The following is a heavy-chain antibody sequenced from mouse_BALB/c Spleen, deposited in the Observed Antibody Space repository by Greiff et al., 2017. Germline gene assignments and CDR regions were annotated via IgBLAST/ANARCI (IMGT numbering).Heavy chain of an antibody. J-gene: IGHJ3*01. CDR1: GYTFTSYW. D-gene: IGHD2-4*01. Sequence: QVQLQQPGAELVKPGASVKLSCKASGYTFTSYWMHWVKQRPGQGLEWIGEIDPSDSYTNYNQKFKGKATLTVDKSSSTAYMQLSSLTSEDSAVYYCARYDYDRAWFAYWGQGTLVTVSA. CDR3: ARYDYDRAWFAY. V-gene: IGHV1-69*02. CDR2: IDPSDSYT.